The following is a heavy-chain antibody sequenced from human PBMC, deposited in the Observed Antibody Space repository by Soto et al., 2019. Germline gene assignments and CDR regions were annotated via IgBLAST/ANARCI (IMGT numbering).Heavy chain of an antibody. CDR1: GGSFSGYY. J-gene: IGHJ6*03. V-gene: IGHV4-34*01. D-gene: IGHD3-16*01. Sequence: PSETLSLTCAVYGGSFSGYYWSWIRQPPGKGLEWIGEINHSGSTNYNPSLKSRVTISVDTSKNQFSLKLSSVTAADTAVYYCARLAPNYDYIWGSQLYYYYMDVWGKGTTVTV. CDR2: INHSGST. CDR3: ARLAPNYDYIWGSQLYYYYMDV.